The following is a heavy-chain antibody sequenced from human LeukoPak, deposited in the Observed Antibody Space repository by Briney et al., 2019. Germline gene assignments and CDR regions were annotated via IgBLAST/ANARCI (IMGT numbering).Heavy chain of an antibody. D-gene: IGHD4-23*01. V-gene: IGHV4-59*01. Sequence: SETLSLTCTVSGGSISSYYWSWLRQPPGKGLEWIGYIYYSGSTNYNPSLKSRVTISVDTSKNQFSLKLSSVTAADTAVYYCARDHSALVTPFYFDYWGQGTLVTVSS. CDR3: ARDHSALVTPFYFDY. CDR1: GGSISSYY. J-gene: IGHJ4*02. CDR2: IYYSGST.